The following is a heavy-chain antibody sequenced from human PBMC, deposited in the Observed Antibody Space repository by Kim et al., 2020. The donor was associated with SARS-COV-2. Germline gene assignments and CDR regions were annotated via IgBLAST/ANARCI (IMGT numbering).Heavy chain of an antibody. D-gene: IGHD3-22*01. CDR3: ARLVLVVVKGTGFDY. CDR2: IYYSGST. J-gene: IGHJ4*02. CDR1: GGSISSSSYY. V-gene: IGHV4-39*01. Sequence: SETLSLTCTVSGGSISSSSYYWGWIRQPPGKGLEWIGSIYYSGSTYYNPSLKSRVTISVDTSKNQFSLKLSSVTAADTAVYYCARLVLVVVKGTGFDYWGQGTLVTVSS.